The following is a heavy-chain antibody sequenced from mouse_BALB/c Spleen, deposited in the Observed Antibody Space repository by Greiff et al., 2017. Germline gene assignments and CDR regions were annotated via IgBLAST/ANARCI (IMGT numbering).Heavy chain of an antibody. J-gene: IGHJ3*01. V-gene: IGHV8-12*01. CDR1: GFSLCTSGMG. D-gene: IGHD1-1*01. CDR2: IYWDDDK. Sequence: QVQLKESGPGILQPSQTLSLTCSFSGFSLCTSGMGVSWIRQPSGKGLEWLAHIYWDDDKRYNPSLKSRLTISKDTSSNQVFLKITSVDTADTATYYCARRDYYGSREFAYWGQGTLVTVSA. CDR3: ARRDYYGSREFAY.